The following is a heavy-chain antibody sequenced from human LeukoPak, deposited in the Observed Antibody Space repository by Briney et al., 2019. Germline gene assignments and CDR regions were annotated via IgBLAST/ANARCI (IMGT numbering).Heavy chain of an antibody. CDR2: ISAYNGNT. Sequence: AAVKVSCKASGYTFTSYGISCVRQAPGQGREWMGWISAYNGNTNYAQKLQGRVTMTTDTSTSTAYMELRSLGSDDTAVYYCARPGWASYYYDSSGYYYWGQGTLVTVSS. J-gene: IGHJ4*02. D-gene: IGHD3-22*01. V-gene: IGHV1-18*01. CDR3: ARPGWASYYYDSSGYYY. CDR1: GYTFTSYG.